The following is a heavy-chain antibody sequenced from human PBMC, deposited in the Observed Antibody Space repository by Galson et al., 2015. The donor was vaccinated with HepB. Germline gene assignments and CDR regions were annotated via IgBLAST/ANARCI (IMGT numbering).Heavy chain of an antibody. CDR3: ARGTSVYCTRATCYREGSFDY. J-gene: IGHJ4*02. CDR1: GFTFSNYG. Sequence: CAASGFTFSNYGMHWVRQAPGKGLEWVAVLWYNGSNRYYVDSVKGRFTISRDNSKNTLYLQMTSLRAEDTAVYYCARGTSVYCTRATCYREGSFDYWGQGTLVTVSS. V-gene: IGHV3-33*01. D-gene: IGHD2-8*01. CDR2: LWYNGSNR.